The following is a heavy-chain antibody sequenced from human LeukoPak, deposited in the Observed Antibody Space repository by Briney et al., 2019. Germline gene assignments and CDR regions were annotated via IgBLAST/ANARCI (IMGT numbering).Heavy chain of an antibody. V-gene: IGHV3-23*01. CDR1: GITLSNYG. D-gene: IGHD3-22*01. CDR3: AKRGVVIRVILVGFHKEAYYFDS. CDR2: ISGSGGRT. Sequence: PGGSLRLSCAVSGITLSNYGMSWVRQAPGKGLEWVAGISGSGGRTNYADAVKGRFTISRDNAKNTLFLQMNSLRVEDTAVYFCAKRGVVIRVILVGFHKEAYYFDSWGQGALVTVSS. J-gene: IGHJ4*02.